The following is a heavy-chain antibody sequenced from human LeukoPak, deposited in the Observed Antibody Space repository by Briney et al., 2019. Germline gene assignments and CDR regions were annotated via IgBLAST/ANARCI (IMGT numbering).Heavy chain of an antibody. CDR1: GFTFSSYA. J-gene: IGHJ5*02. V-gene: IGHV3-23*01. CDR3: AKATEWLVPNWFDP. Sequence: PGASLRLSCAASGFTFSSYAMSWVSQALGKGLEWVSAISGSGGSTYYADSVKGRFTISRDNSKNTLYLQMNSLRAEDTAVYYCAKATEWLVPNWFDPWGQGTLVTVSS. D-gene: IGHD6-19*01. CDR2: ISGSGGST.